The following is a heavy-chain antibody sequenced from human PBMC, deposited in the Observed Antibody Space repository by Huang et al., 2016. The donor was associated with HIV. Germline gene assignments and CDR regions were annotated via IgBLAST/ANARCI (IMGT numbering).Heavy chain of an antibody. Sequence: QVQLVQSGAEVKKPGASVTISCKASGFSILIYYIHWVRQAPGQGLEWMGIGKPSGGGAEYAQKFKGRVTMTRDTSTRTLYMELSSLRSEDTAVYYCAREGITPSGTEVSGFDFWGQGTPVSVSS. CDR2: GKPSGGGA. J-gene: IGHJ5*01. D-gene: IGHD6-13*01. CDR1: GFSILIYY. V-gene: IGHV1-46*03. CDR3: AREGITPSGTEVSGFDF.